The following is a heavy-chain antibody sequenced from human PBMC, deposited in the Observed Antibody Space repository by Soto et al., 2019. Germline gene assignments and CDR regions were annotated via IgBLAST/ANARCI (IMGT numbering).Heavy chain of an antibody. V-gene: IGHV4-30-4*01. Sequence: QVQLQESGPGLVKPSQTLSLTCTVSGGSISSGDYYWSWIRQPPGKGLEWIGYIYYSGSTYYNPSLKSRVTISVDTSKNRFSLKLSSVTAADTAVYYCARDAHGGYDQEGAFDIWGQGTMVTVSS. D-gene: IGHD5-12*01. CDR2: IYYSGST. J-gene: IGHJ3*02. CDR3: ARDAHGGYDQEGAFDI. CDR1: GGSISSGDYY.